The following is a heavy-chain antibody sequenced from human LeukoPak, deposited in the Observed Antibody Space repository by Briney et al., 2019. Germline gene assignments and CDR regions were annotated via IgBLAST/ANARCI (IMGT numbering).Heavy chain of an antibody. V-gene: IGHV4-34*01. CDR2: INHSGST. J-gene: IGHJ4*02. D-gene: IGHD6-13*01. CDR3: ARGGRIAAAGTGYFDY. CDR1: GGSFSGYY. Sequence: SETLSLTCAVYGGSFSGYYWSWIRQPPGKGLEWIGEINHSGSTNYNPSLKSRVTISVDTSKYQFSLKLSSVTAADTAVYYCARGGRIAAAGTGYFDYWGQGTLVTVSS.